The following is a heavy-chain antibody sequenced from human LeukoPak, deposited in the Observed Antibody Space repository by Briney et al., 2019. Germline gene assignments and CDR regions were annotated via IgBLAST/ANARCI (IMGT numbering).Heavy chain of an antibody. CDR2: ISSSSSTI. Sequence: PGGSLRLSCAASGFTFSSYSTNWVRQAPGKGLEWVSYISSSSSTIYYADPVKGRFTISRDNAKNSLYLQMNSLRAEDTAVYYCARATKYQLPHFDYWGQGTLVTVSS. CDR1: GFTFSSYS. V-gene: IGHV3-48*01. CDR3: ARATKYQLPHFDY. J-gene: IGHJ4*02. D-gene: IGHD2-2*01.